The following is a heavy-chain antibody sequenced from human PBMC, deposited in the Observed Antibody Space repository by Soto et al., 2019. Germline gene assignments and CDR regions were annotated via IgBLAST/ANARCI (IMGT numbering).Heavy chain of an antibody. CDR1: GFTFSSYS. J-gene: IGHJ4*02. D-gene: IGHD3-10*01. Sequence: GGSLRLSCAASGFTFSSYSMNWVRQAPGKGLEWVSYISSSSSTIYYADSVKGRFTISRDNAKNSLYLQMNSLRAEDTAVYYCARSPVGNELLWFGESGFYFDYWGQGTLVTVSS. V-gene: IGHV3-48*01. CDR3: ARSPVGNELLWFGESGFYFDY. CDR2: ISSSSSTI.